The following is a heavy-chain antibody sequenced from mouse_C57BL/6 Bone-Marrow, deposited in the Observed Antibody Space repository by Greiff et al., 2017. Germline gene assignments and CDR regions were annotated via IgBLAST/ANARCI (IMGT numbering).Heavy chain of an antibody. CDR1: GFTFSDYG. V-gene: IGHV5-17*01. J-gene: IGHJ3*01. D-gene: IGHD2-1*01. CDR3: ARGGNYLFAY. CDR2: ISSGSSTI. Sequence: EVKLVESGGGLVKPGGSLKLSCAASGFTFSDYGMHWVRQAPEKGLEWVAYISSGSSTIYYADTEKGRFTISRDNAKNTMFLQMSSLRSEDTAMYYCARGGNYLFAYWGQGTLVTVSA.